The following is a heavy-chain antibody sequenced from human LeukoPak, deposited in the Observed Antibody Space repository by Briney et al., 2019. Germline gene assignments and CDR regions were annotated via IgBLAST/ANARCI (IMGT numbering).Heavy chain of an antibody. D-gene: IGHD3-10*01. CDR1: GGSISSGGYY. CDR3: ARRPYYGSGSYYRTHPFDY. V-gene: IGHV4-39*07. Sequence: SETLSLTCTVSGGSISSGGYYWGCIRQPPGKGLECIGSIYYSGSTYYNPSLKSRVTISVDTSKNQSSLKLSSVTAADTAVYYCARRPYYGSGSYYRTHPFDYWGQGTLVTVSS. J-gene: IGHJ4*02. CDR2: IYYSGST.